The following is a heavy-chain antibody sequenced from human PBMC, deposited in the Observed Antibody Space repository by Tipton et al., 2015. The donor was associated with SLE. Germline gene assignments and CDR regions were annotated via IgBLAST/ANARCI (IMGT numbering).Heavy chain of an antibody. Sequence: SLRLSCAASGFTLSSYGMHWVRQAPGKGLEWVAVIWYDGSNKYYADSVKGRFTISRDNSKNTLYLQMNSLRAEDTAVYYCAREGVPAATDAFDIWGQGAMVTVSS. CDR1: GFTLSSYG. V-gene: IGHV3-33*01. J-gene: IGHJ3*02. CDR2: IWYDGSNK. CDR3: AREGVPAATDAFDI. D-gene: IGHD2-2*01.